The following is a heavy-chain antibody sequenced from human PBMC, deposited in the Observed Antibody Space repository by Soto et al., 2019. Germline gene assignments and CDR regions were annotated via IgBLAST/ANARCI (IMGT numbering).Heavy chain of an antibody. Sequence: VQLVQSGAEVKKPGASVKVSCKASGYTFAGYGISWVRQAPGQGLEWMGWISASNGKTNYGQKLQGRVTMTTDTSTSTAYMELRSLRSDDTAVYYCARDDCSGGSCYLDYWGQGTLVTVSS. V-gene: IGHV1-18*01. D-gene: IGHD2-15*01. CDR3: ARDDCSGGSCYLDY. CDR2: ISASNGKT. J-gene: IGHJ4*02. CDR1: GYTFAGYG.